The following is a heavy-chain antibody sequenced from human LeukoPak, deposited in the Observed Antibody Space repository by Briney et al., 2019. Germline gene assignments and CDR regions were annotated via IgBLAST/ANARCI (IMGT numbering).Heavy chain of an antibody. D-gene: IGHD3-10*01. J-gene: IGHJ5*02. CDR3: TRDSGTTGEVKLDP. Sequence: SETLSLTCTVSGGSISSYYWSWIRQPAGKGLEWIGRIYGTGTITYNPSLQSRVTMSVDTSKNEFSLKMSSVTAADTAVYYCTRDSGTTGEVKLDPWGQGTLVAVSS. CDR2: IYGTGTI. CDR1: GGSISSYY. V-gene: IGHV4-4*07.